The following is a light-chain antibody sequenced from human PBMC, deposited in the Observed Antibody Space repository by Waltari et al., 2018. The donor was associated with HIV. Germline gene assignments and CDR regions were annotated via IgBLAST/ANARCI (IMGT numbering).Light chain of an antibody. CDR1: HSILYNFNNRTC. J-gene: IGKJ1*01. V-gene: IGKV4-1*01. CDR2: WAS. CDR3: QQYYGSPRT. Sequence: DIVMTQSPDSLAVSLGARATVHCKSSHSILYNFNNRTCLAWYQQKPGQPPKLLIYWASTRASGVPDRFSGSGSAADFTLTISDLQAEDVAVYYCQQYYGSPRTFGQGTRLEIK.